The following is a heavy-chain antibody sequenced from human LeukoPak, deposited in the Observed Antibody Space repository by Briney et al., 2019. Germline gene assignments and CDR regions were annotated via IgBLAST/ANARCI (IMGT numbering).Heavy chain of an antibody. J-gene: IGHJ4*02. CDR2: ISDSGDIT. CDR1: GFTFSSYA. D-gene: IGHD1-7*01. Sequence: GGSLRLSCVASGFTFSSYAMSWVRQAPGKGLEWVSPISDSGDITYYADSVKGRFTISRDNAKNTLDLQMNSLRAEDTAVYYCARGGWGTAIDYWAQGTLVTVSS. V-gene: IGHV3-23*01. CDR3: ARGGWGTAIDY.